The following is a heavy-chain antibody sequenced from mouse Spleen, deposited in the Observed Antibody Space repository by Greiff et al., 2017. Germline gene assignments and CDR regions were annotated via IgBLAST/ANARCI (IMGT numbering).Heavy chain of an antibody. CDR2: ISNLAYSI. V-gene: IGHV5-15*01. CDR1: GFTFSDYG. CDR3: ARQEGYDGYPFAY. Sequence: EVKLMESGGGLVKPGGSLKLSCAASGFTFSDYGMAWVRQAPGKGPEWVAFISNLAYSIYYADTVTGRFTISRENAKNTLYLEMSSLRSEDTAMYYCARQEGYDGYPFAYWGQGTLVTVSA. J-gene: IGHJ3*01. D-gene: IGHD2-3*01.